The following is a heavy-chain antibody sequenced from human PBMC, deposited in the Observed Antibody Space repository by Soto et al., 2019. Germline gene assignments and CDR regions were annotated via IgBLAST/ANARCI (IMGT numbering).Heavy chain of an antibody. V-gene: IGHV4-39*01. D-gene: IGHD3-10*01. CDR2: IYYSGST. CDR1: GGSISSSSYY. J-gene: IGHJ5*02. CDR3: ARTGYNWFDP. Sequence: PSETLSLTCTVSGGSISSSSYYWGWIRQPPGKGLEWIGSIYYSGSTYYNPSLKSRVTISVDTSKNQFSLKLSSVTAADTAVYYCARTGYNWFDPWGQGTLVTSPQ.